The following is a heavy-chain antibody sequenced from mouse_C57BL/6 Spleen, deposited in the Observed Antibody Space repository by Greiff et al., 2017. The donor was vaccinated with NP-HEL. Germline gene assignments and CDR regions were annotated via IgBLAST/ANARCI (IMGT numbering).Heavy chain of an antibody. CDR3: ARSGAYYGSKDYYAMDY. CDR1: GYTFTSYW. Sequence: VQLQQPGAELVMPGASVKLSYKASGYTFTSYWMHWVKQRPGQGLEWIGEIDPSDSYTNYNQKFKGKSTLTVDKSSSTAYMQLSSLTSEDSAVYYCARSGAYYGSKDYYAMDYWGQGTSVTVSS. CDR2: IDPSDSYT. J-gene: IGHJ4*01. D-gene: IGHD1-1*01. V-gene: IGHV1-69*01.